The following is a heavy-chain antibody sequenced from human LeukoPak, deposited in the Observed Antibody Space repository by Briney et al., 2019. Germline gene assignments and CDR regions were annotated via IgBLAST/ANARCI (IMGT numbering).Heavy chain of an antibody. J-gene: IGHJ3*02. CDR3: ARDPRIQPYAFDI. CDR2: ISAYNGNT. CDR1: GYTFTIYG. Sequence: ASVKVSCKASGYTFTIYGISWVRQAPGQGLEWMGWISAYNGNTNSAQKLQGRVTMTTDTSTSTAYMELRSLRSDDTAVYYCARDPRIQPYAFDIWGQGTMVTVSS. V-gene: IGHV1-18*01. D-gene: IGHD5-18*01.